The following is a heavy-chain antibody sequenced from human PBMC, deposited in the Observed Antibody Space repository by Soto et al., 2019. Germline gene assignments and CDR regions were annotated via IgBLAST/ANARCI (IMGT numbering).Heavy chain of an antibody. CDR2: IYWDDDK. J-gene: IGHJ4*02. Sequence: QITLKESGPTLVKPTQTLTLTCTFSGFSLSTSGVGVGWIRQPPGKALEWLALIYWDDDKRYSPSLKSMLTITKDTSKNQVVLTMTNMDPVDTATYYCAHRGAGYYDSSGYLPLFDYWGQGTLVTVSS. CDR1: GFSLSTSGVG. CDR3: AHRGAGYYDSSGYLPLFDY. V-gene: IGHV2-5*02. D-gene: IGHD3-22*01.